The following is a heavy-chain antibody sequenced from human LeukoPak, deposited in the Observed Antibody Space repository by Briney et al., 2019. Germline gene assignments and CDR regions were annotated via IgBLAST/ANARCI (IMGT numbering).Heavy chain of an antibody. CDR1: GYTFTSYD. CDR3: ARERGFYGSDAFDI. V-gene: IGHV1-69*05. J-gene: IGHJ3*02. D-gene: IGHD3-10*01. CDR2: IIPIFGTA. Sequence: GASVKVSCKASGYTFTSYDINWVRQATGQGLEWMGGIIPIFGTANYAQKFQGRVTITTDESTSTAYMELSSLRSEDTAVYYCARERGFYGSDAFDIWGQGTMVTVSS.